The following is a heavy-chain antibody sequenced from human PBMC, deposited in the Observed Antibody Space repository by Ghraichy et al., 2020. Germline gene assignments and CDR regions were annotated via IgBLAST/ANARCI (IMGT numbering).Heavy chain of an antibody. CDR3: AREDIGLQSGFDY. CDR1: KFTFNTYG. CDR2: TSYDGGYK. D-gene: IGHD5-12*01. J-gene: IGHJ4*02. V-gene: IGHV3-30*03. Sequence: LSLTCVGSKFTFNTYGMHWVRQGPGKGLEWVAGTSYDGGYKAYADSVKDRFTISRDNAKNTLYLQMNALTTEDTALYFCAREDIGLQSGFDYWGLGTLVTVSS.